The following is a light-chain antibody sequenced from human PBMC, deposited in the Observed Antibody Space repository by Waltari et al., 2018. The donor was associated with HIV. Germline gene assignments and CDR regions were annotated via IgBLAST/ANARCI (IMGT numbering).Light chain of an antibody. J-gene: IGKJ2*01. CDR1: QSVTGSH. Sequence: EKVLTQSPGTLPLSPGERATLSCRASQSVTGSHLAWYQQRPGQAPRLLIYDASNRATDIADRFSGSGSETDFTLTISRLEPEDFAVYYCHQYAVPPRTFGQGTKLEIK. V-gene: IGKV3-20*01. CDR2: DAS. CDR3: HQYAVPPRT.